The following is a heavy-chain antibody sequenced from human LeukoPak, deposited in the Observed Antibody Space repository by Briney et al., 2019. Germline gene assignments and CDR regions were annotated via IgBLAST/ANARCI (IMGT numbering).Heavy chain of an antibody. CDR2: ISAYNGNT. J-gene: IGHJ4*02. CDR1: GYTFTTYG. Sequence: ASVKVSCKASGYTFTTYGISWVRQAPGQGLEWMGWISAYNGNTNYAQKLQGRVTMTPDTSTSTAYMELRSLRSEDTAVYYCAREYGGKTDYWGEGTLVTVSS. CDR3: AREYGGKTDY. V-gene: IGHV1-18*01. D-gene: IGHD4-23*01.